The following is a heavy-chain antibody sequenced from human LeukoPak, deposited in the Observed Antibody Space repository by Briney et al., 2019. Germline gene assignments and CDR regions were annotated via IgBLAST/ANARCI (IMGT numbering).Heavy chain of an antibody. Sequence: SETLSLTCTVSGYSISSGYYWGWIRQPPGKGLEWIGSIYHSGSTYYNPSLKSRVTISVDTSKNHFSLKLSSVTAADTAVYYCARILHSSNIDYWGQGTLVTVSS. D-gene: IGHD6-19*01. CDR2: IYHSGST. J-gene: IGHJ4*02. CDR1: GYSISSGYY. V-gene: IGHV4-38-2*02. CDR3: ARILHSSNIDY.